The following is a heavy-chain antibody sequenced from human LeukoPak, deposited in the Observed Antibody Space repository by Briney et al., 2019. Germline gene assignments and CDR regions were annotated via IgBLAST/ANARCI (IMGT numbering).Heavy chain of an antibody. Sequence: GASVKVSCKASGYTFTGYYMHWMRQAPGQGLEWMGWMNPNSGNTGYAQKFQGRVTMTRNTSISTAYMELSSLRSEDTAVYYCVGSGWGFGYYGMDVWGQGTTVTVSS. CDR1: GYTFTGYY. D-gene: IGHD6-19*01. CDR2: MNPNSGNT. V-gene: IGHV1-8*02. CDR3: VGSGWGFGYYGMDV. J-gene: IGHJ6*02.